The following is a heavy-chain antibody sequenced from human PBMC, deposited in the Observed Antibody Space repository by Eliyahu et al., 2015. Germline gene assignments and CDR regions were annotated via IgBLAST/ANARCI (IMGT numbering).Heavy chain of an antibody. V-gene: IGHV3-30-3*01. Sequence: QEQLVESGGGVVQPGRSLXLXCTAXGFLFSSYAIHWVRQAPGKGLEWVAVISYDGSNKDYANSVKGRFTISRDNSKNMVYLQMNSLRDEDTGVYYCARVYSGSPEYGMDVWGQGTTVTVSS. CDR3: ARVYSGSPEYGMDV. J-gene: IGHJ6*02. CDR2: ISYDGSNK. D-gene: IGHD2-15*01. CDR1: GFLFSSYA.